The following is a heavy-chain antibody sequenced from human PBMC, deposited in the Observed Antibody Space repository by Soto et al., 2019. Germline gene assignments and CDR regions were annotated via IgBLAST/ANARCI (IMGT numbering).Heavy chain of an antibody. V-gene: IGHV3-30-3*01. Sequence: GGSLRLSCAASGFTFSSYAMHWVRQAPGKGLEWVAVISYDGSNKYYADSVKGRFTISRDNSKNTLYLQMNSLRAEDTAVYYCARLNILLSSGWTQRLRGGMDVWGQGTTVTVSS. J-gene: IGHJ6*02. D-gene: IGHD6-19*01. CDR3: ARLNILLSSGWTQRLRGGMDV. CDR2: ISYDGSNK. CDR1: GFTFSSYA.